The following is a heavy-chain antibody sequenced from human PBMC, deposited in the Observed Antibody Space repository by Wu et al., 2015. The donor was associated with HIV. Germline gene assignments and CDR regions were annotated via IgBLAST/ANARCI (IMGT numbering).Heavy chain of an antibody. J-gene: IGHJ6*02. CDR3: AREGYCSGGSCYSGYYYYGMDV. CDR1: GYTFTSYG. D-gene: IGHD2-15*01. Sequence: QVQLVQSGAEVKKPGASVKVSCKASGYTFTSYGISWVRQAPGQGLEWMGWISAYNGNTNYAQKLQGRVTMTTDTSTSTAYMELRSLRSDDTAVYYCAREGYCSGGSCYSGYYYYGMDVWGQGTTVTVSS. V-gene: IGHV1-18*01. CDR2: ISAYNGNT.